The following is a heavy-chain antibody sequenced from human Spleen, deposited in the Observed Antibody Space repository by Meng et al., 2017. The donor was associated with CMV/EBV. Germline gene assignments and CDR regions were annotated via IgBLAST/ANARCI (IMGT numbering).Heavy chain of an antibody. V-gene: IGHV3-7*01. CDR3: ARGVAVISYTYSDY. J-gene: IGHJ4*02. D-gene: IGHD3-22*01. CDR1: GFTFSSYW. Sequence: GGSLRLSCAASGFTFSSYWMTWVRQAPGKGLEWVANIKEDGSEKYYVDSVKGRFTISRDNAKNSVYLEMSYLRAEDTALYYCARGVAVISYTYSDYWGQGTLVTVSS. CDR2: IKEDGSEK.